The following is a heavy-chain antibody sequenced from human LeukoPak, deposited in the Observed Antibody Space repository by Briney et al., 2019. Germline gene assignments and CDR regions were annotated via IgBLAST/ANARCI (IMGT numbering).Heavy chain of an antibody. CDR1: GGSVSSGSYY. CDR3: ARMGSTNHDY. J-gene: IGHJ4*02. V-gene: IGHV4-61*01. CDR2: IYYSGST. Sequence: SETLSLTCTVSGGSVSSGSYYWSWIRQPPGKGLEWIGYIYYSGSTNYNPSLKSRVTISVDTSKNQFSLKLSSVTAADTAVYYCARMGSTNHDYWGQGTLVTVSS. D-gene: IGHD6-13*01.